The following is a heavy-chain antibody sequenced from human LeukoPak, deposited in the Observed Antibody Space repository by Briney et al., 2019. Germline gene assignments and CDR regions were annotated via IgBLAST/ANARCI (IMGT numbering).Heavy chain of an antibody. J-gene: IGHJ4*02. D-gene: IGHD1-26*01. V-gene: IGHV3-23*01. CDR3: AKDPDYSGKYYFDY. Sequence: GGSLRLSCAASGFTFSSYAMSWVRQAPGKGLEWVSAISGSGGSTYYADSVKGRFTISRDDSKNTLYLQMNSLRAEDTAVYYCAKDPDYSGKYYFDYWGQGTLVTVSS. CDR2: ISGSGGST. CDR1: GFTFSSYA.